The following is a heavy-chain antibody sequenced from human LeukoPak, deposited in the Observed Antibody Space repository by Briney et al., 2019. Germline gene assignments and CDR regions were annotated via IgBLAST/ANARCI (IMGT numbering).Heavy chain of an antibody. D-gene: IGHD7-27*01. J-gene: IGHJ4*02. CDR3: ASHLGYY. Sequence: SETLSLTCTVSGGSISSSSYYWGWIRQPPGKGLEWIGSIYYSGSTYYNPSLKSRVTISVDTSKNQFSLKLSSVTAADTAVYYCASHLGYYWGQGTLVTVSS. CDR2: IYYSGST. CDR1: GGSISSSSYY. V-gene: IGHV4-39*01.